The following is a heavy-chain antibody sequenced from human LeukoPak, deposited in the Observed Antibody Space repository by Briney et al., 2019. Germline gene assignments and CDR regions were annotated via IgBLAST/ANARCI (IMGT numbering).Heavy chain of an antibody. CDR1: GVTFSSYS. J-gene: IGHJ3*02. CDR2: ISRSSTI. Sequence: GGSLRLSCAASGVTFSSYSMNWVRQAPGKGLEWVSYISRSSTIYYADSVKGRFTISRDNAQNSPYLQMNSLRGEDTAVYYCAKTRVTMIVVVFYAFDIWGQGTMVTVSS. D-gene: IGHD3-22*01. CDR3: AKTRVTMIVVVFYAFDI. V-gene: IGHV3-48*01.